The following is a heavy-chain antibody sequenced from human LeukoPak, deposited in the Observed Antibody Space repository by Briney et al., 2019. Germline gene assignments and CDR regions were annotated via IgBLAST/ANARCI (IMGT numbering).Heavy chain of an antibody. V-gene: IGHV3-23*01. Sequence: GGSLRLSCAASGFTFSSYELNWVRQAPGKGLEWVSVISGGGTSTYYADSVKGRFTISKDNSRNTLYLQMNSLRAEVTAVYYCAKTFIAVANPIDYWGQGTLVTVSS. CDR1: GFTFSSYE. CDR2: ISGGGTST. J-gene: IGHJ4*02. D-gene: IGHD6-19*01. CDR3: AKTFIAVANPIDY.